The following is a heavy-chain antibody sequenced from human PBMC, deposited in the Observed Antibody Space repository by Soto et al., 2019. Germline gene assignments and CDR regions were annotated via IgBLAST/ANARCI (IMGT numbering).Heavy chain of an antibody. V-gene: IGHV4-4*02. CDR3: ARDRLSPDNDYGDYVPYYYHMDV. J-gene: IGHJ6*03. CDR1: SGSISSSNW. CDR2: IYHSGST. D-gene: IGHD4-17*01. Sequence: QVQLQESGPGLVKPSGTLSLTCAVSSGSISSSNWWSWVRQPPGKGLEWIGEIYHSGSTNYNPSLKSRVTISVDKSKNQFSLKLSSVTAADTAVYYCARDRLSPDNDYGDYVPYYYHMDVWGKGTTVTVSS.